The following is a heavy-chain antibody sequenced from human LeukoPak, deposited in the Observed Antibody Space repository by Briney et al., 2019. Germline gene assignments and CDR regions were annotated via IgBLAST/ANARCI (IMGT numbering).Heavy chain of an antibody. Sequence: KPSETLSLACVVSGVSITTDYWSWVRQPAGKGLEYIGRVHARGDSNYSPSLKSRVTMSVDTSKNLFSLNLDSVTAADTAVYYCVYSEVGSTANSVFDYWGQGILVTVSS. CDR3: VYSEVGSTANSVFDY. J-gene: IGHJ4*02. CDR2: VHARGDS. V-gene: IGHV4-4*07. CDR1: GVSITTDY. D-gene: IGHD1-26*01.